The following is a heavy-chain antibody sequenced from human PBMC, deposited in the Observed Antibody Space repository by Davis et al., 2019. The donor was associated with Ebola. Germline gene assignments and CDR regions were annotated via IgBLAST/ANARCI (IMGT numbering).Heavy chain of an antibody. CDR1: GASISSSGYY. CDR2: IYYDGST. CDR3: ARVVCSGVSCSPSNSWFDDYYFYLDV. V-gene: IGHV4-39*07. D-gene: IGHD2-15*01. J-gene: IGHJ6*03. Sequence: PSETLSLTCTVSGASISSSGYYWGWIRQPPGKGLEWIGNIYYDGSTFYSLSLKSRVTLSVDTSKNQFSLNLNSVTAADTAVYYCARVVCSGVSCSPSNSWFDDYYFYLDVWGKGTTVTVSS.